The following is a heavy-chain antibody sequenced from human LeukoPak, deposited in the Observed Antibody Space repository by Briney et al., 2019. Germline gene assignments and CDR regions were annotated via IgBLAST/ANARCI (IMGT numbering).Heavy chain of an antibody. V-gene: IGHV4-34*01. D-gene: IGHD6-6*01. Sequence: PSETLSLTCAVYGGSFSGYYWSWIRQPPGKGLEWIGEINHSGSTNYNPSLKSRVTISVDTSKNQFSLKLSSVTAADTAVYYCARAGGYSSSPLNDYWGQGTLVIVSS. J-gene: IGHJ4*02. CDR1: GGSFSGYY. CDR2: INHSGST. CDR3: ARAGGYSSSPLNDY.